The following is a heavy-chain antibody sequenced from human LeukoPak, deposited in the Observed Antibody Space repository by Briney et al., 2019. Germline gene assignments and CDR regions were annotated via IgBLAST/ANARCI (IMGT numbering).Heavy chain of an antibody. V-gene: IGHV3-21*01. D-gene: IGHD2-2*01. CDR2: ISSSSSYI. CDR1: GFTFSSYS. CDR3: ARDGVVPAIDY. Sequence: GGSLRLSCAASGFTFSSYSMNWVRQAPGKGLEWVSSISSSSSYIYYADSVKGRFTISRDNAKNPLYLQMNGLRAEDTAVYYCARDGVVPAIDYWGQGTLVTVSS. J-gene: IGHJ4*02.